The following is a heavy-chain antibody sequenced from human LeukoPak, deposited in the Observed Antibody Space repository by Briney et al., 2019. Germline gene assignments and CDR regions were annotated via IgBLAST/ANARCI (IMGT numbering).Heavy chain of an antibody. D-gene: IGHD2-15*01. Sequence: ASVKVSCKASGGTFSSYAISWVRQAPGQGLEWMGRINPILGIANYAQKFQGRVTITADKSTSTAYMELSSLRSEDTAVYYCARISEDCSGGSCYLSNWFDPWGQGTLVTVSS. V-gene: IGHV1-69*04. CDR1: GGTFSSYA. CDR3: ARISEDCSGGSCYLSNWFDP. CDR2: INPILGIA. J-gene: IGHJ5*02.